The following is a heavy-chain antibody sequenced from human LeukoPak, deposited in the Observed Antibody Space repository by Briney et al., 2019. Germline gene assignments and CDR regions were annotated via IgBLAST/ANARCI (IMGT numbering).Heavy chain of an antibody. D-gene: IGHD6-19*01. CDR3: ARDYSSGWYVVN. CDR1: GGSFSDYY. CDR2: INHSGST. Sequence: SETLSLTCAVYGGSFSDYYWSWIRQPPGKGLEWIGEINHSGSTNYNPSLKSRVTISVDTSKNQFSLKLSSVTAADTAVYYCARDYSSGWYVVNWGQGTLVTVSS. V-gene: IGHV4-34*01. J-gene: IGHJ4*02.